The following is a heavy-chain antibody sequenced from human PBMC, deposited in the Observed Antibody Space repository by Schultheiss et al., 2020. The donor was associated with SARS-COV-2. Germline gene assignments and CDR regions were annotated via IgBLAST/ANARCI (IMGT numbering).Heavy chain of an antibody. V-gene: IGHV1-69*06. D-gene: IGHD6-19*01. J-gene: IGHJ4*02. CDR1: GGTFNTYG. CDR3: ATATGIAVAGTDY. Sequence: SVKVSCKASGGTFNTYGVNWVRQAPGQGLEWMGGIIPIFGTPNYAQKFQGRVTITADKSTSTAYLELRSLRSDDTAVYYCATATGIAVAGTDYWGQGTLVTVSS. CDR2: IIPIFGTP.